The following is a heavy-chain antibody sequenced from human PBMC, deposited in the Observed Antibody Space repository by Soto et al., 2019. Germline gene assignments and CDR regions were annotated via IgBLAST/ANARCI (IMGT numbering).Heavy chain of an antibody. D-gene: IGHD1-26*01. CDR3: ARDGMGFGY. J-gene: IGHJ4*02. CDR1: GFTVSSYY. Sequence: QLVESGGGLIQPGGSLRLSCAASGFTVSSYYMSWVRQAPGKGLEWVSVVYSPGSTYYADSVKGRFTISRDISKNMIYLQMDSLRAEDTAVYYCARDGMGFGYWGQGTLVTVSS. CDR2: VYSPGST. V-gene: IGHV3-53*01.